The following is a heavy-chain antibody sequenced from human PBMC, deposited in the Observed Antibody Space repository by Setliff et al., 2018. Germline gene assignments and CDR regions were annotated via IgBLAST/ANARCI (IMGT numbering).Heavy chain of an antibody. D-gene: IGHD3-3*01. J-gene: IGHJ6*02. CDR2: IQKSGGA. V-gene: IGHV4-59*01. CDR1: GVSISSYY. CDR3: ARLSWNGLRYYGLDV. Sequence: APLSLTCNVSGVSISSYYWSWIRQPPGKGLESIGYIQKSGGANYNPALKSRVTISVDTSTNQFSLKLRSVTAADTAVYYCARLSWNGLRYYGLDVWGQGTTVTVSS.